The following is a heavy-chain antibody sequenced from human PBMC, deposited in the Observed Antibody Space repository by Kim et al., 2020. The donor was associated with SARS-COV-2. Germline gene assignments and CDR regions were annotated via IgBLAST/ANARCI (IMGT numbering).Heavy chain of an antibody. CDR3: ARDPLYCSGGSCYHAKFH. Sequence: KGRFTISRDNAKNSLYLQMNSLRAEDTAVYYCARDPLYCSGGSCYHAKFHWGQGTLVTVSS. D-gene: IGHD2-15*01. V-gene: IGHV3-11*05. J-gene: IGHJ4*02.